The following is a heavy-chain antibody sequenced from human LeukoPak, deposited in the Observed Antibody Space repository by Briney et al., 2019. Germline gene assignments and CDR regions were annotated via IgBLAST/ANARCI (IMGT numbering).Heavy chain of an antibody. CDR3: AGSSGWYLAY. CDR1: GFTFSSYA. J-gene: IGHJ4*02. Sequence: GGSLRLSCAASGFTFSSYAMSWVRQAPGKGLEWVSAISGSGSSTYYAGSVKGRFTTSRDNSRRTVYLQMNSLRVEDTAVYYCAGSSGWYLAYWGQGTLVIGSS. D-gene: IGHD6-19*01. V-gene: IGHV3-23*01. CDR2: ISGSGSST.